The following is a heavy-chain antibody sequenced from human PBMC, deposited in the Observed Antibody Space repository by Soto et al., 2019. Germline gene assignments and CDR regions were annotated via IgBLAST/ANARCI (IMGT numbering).Heavy chain of an antibody. V-gene: IGHV4-61*01. CDR1: GGSVSSGNYY. Sequence: TSETLSLTCPVAGGSVSSGNYYWSWLRQPPGKGLEWIGFIYYTGSSSYNPSLKSRVTMSLDKSNNQFSLKLTSVTAADTAVYYCARPIAGAGLPFDYWGQGTLVTVSS. J-gene: IGHJ4*02. D-gene: IGHD6-13*01. CDR2: IYYTGSS. CDR3: ARPIAGAGLPFDY.